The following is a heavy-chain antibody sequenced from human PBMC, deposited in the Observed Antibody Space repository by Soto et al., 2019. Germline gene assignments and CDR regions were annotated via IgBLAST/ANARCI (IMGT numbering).Heavy chain of an antibody. Sequence: GGSLRLSCAASGFIFNNYAMSWVRQAPGKGLEWVSSIGGNSGSTYYADSVKGRFTISRDNSKNTLYLEMNSLRAEDTAVYYCAKVIVVIAAAGDYFDYWGQGTLVTVSS. CDR1: GFIFNNYA. CDR3: AKVIVVIAAAGDYFDY. J-gene: IGHJ4*02. CDR2: IGGNSGST. D-gene: IGHD2-15*01. V-gene: IGHV3-23*01.